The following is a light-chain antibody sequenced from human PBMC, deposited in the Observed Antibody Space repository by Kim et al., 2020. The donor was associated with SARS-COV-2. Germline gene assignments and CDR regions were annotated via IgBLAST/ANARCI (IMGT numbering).Light chain of an antibody. CDR2: QDS. Sequence: SYELTQPPSVSVSPGQTASITCSGDKLGNKYACWYQQKPGQSPVLVIYQDSKRPSGIPARFSGSNSGNTATLTISGTQAMDEADYYCQAWDGSTADVVFG. J-gene: IGLJ2*01. CDR3: QAWDGSTADVV. CDR1: KLGNKY. V-gene: IGLV3-1*01.